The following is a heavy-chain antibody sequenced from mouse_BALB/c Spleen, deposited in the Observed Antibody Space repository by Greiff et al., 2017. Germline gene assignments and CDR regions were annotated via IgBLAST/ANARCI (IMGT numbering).Heavy chain of an antibody. V-gene: IGHV1-7*01. J-gene: IGHJ3*01. D-gene: IGHD2-1*01. CDR1: GYTFTSYW. CDR2: INPSTGYT. Sequence: VQLQQSGAELAKPGASVKMSCKASGYTFTSYWMHWVKQRPGQGLEWIGYINPSTGYTEYNQKFKDKATLTADKSSSTAYMQLSSLTSEDSAVYYGARRNYGNYECWWAYWGQGTLVTVSA. CDR3: ARRNYGNYECWWAY.